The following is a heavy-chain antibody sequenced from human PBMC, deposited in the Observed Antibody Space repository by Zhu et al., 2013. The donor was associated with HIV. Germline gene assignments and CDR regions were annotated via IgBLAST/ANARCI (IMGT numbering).Heavy chain of an antibody. CDR2: INAGNGNT. Sequence: QVQLVQSGAEVKKPGASVKVSCKASGYTFTSYAMHWVRQAPGQRLEWMGWINAGNGNTKYSQKFQGRVTITRDTSASIAYMELSSLRSEDTAVYYCARFGRQGSGSYSVYYGMDVWGQGTTVTVSS. CDR3: ARFGRQGSGSYSVYYGMDV. D-gene: IGHD3-10*01. J-gene: IGHJ6*02. V-gene: IGHV1-3*01. CDR1: GYTFTSYA.